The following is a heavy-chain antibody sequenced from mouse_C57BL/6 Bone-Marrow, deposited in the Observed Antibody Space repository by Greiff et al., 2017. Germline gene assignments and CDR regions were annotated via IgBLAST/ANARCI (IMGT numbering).Heavy chain of an antibody. CDR1: GFTFSSYG. V-gene: IGHV5-6*01. CDR3: ARFYGNSYYFDY. D-gene: IGHD2-1*01. CDR2: ISSGGSYA. J-gene: IGHJ2*01. Sequence: EVHLVESGGDLVKPGGSLKLSCAASGFTFSSYGMSWVRQTPDKRLEWVATISSGGSYAYYPDSVKGRFTISRDNAKNTLYLQMSSLKSEDTAMYYCARFYGNSYYFDYWGQGTTLTVSS.